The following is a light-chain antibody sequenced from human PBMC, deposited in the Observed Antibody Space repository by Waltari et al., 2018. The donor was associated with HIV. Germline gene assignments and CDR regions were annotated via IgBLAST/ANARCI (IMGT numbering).Light chain of an antibody. CDR3: ATWDDSLNGPV. CDR1: TSNIGSHA. CDR2: TND. V-gene: IGLV1-44*01. J-gene: IGLJ2*01. Sequence: QSVLSQAPSASGIPGQSVAISCSGRTSNIGSHAVNWYQQLPGTAPKLLIHTNDQRPSGVPDRFSGSNSGTSASRAISGLQSADESDYYCATWDDSLNGPVFGGGTKLTVL.